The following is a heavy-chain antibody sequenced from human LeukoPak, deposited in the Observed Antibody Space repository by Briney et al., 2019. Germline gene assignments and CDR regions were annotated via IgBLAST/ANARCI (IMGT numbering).Heavy chain of an antibody. CDR3: ARGIAVAGSYYFDY. J-gene: IGHJ4*02. D-gene: IGHD6-19*01. V-gene: IGHV1-8*01. CDR2: MNPNSGNT. Sequence: ASVKVSCKASGYTFTIYDINWVREATGQGLEWMGWMNPNSGNTGYAQKFQGRVTMTRNTSISTAYMELSSLRSDDTAVYYCARGIAVAGSYYFDYWGQGTLVTVSS. CDR1: GYTFTIYD.